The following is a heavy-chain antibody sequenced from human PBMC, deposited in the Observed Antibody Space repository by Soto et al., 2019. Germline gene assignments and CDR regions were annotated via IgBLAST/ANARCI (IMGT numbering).Heavy chain of an antibody. Sequence: GGSLRLSCAASGITFTGFVFNWVRQSPGKGLEWVSTVSGSGDATHYADSVKGRFTISRDDSKNTLYLQMNSLRAEDTAIYYCARDPSTGYADYWGQGTLVTVSS. CDR3: ARDPSTGYADY. J-gene: IGHJ4*02. CDR1: GITFTGFV. V-gene: IGHV3-23*01. CDR2: VSGSGDAT. D-gene: IGHD3-9*01.